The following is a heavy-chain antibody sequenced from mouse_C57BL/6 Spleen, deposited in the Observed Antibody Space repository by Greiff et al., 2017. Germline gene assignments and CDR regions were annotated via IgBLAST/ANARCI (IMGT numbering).Heavy chain of an antibody. J-gene: IGHJ4*01. V-gene: IGHV1-55*01. D-gene: IGHD2-3*01. Sequence: VQLQQPGAELVKPGASVKMSCKASGYTFTSYWITWVKQRPGQGLEWIGDIYPGSGSTNYNEKFKSKATLTVDTSSSTAYMQLSSLTSEDSAVYYCAKGLYDGYYDYAMDYWGQGTSVTVSS. CDR2: IYPGSGST. CDR3: AKGLYDGYYDYAMDY. CDR1: GYTFTSYW.